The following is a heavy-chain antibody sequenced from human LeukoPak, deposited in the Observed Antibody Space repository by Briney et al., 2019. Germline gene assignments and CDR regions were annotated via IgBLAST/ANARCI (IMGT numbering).Heavy chain of an antibody. J-gene: IGHJ3*02. Sequence: RSGGSLRLSCAASGFTVSSNYMSWVRQAPGKGLEWVSVIYSGGSTYYADSVKGRFTISRDNSKTTLYLQMNSLRAEDTAVYYCARDQFYDSSGYERAFDIWGQGTMVTVSS. CDR3: ARDQFYDSSGYERAFDI. D-gene: IGHD3-22*01. V-gene: IGHV3-53*01. CDR2: IYSGGST. CDR1: GFTVSSNY.